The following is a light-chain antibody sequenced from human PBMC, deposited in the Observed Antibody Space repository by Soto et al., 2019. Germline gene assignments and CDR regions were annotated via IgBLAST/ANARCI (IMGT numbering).Light chain of an antibody. Sequence: DIQMTQSPSTLPASVGDRVTITCRASQSIDRWLAWYQQRPGKAPKMLIYHASSLEPGVPSRFSGRGSGTEFTLTISSLQPDDFATYYCQHYNSDGTFGQGTKVDIK. J-gene: IGKJ1*01. V-gene: IGKV1-5*01. CDR3: QHYNSDGT. CDR1: QSIDRW. CDR2: HAS.